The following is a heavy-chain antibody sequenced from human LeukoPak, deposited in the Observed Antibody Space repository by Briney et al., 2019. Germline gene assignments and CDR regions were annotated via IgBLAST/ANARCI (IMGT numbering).Heavy chain of an antibody. J-gene: IGHJ4*02. CDR2: IYYSGST. Sequence: SETLSLTCTVSGGSISSSSYYWGWIRQPPGKGLEWIGSIYYSGSTYYNPSLKSRVTISVYTSKNQFSLKLSSVTAADTAVYYCARLSRGYSYGYGFDYWGQGTLVTVSS. V-gene: IGHV4-39*01. CDR1: GGSISSSSYY. CDR3: ARLSRGYSYGYGFDY. D-gene: IGHD5-18*01.